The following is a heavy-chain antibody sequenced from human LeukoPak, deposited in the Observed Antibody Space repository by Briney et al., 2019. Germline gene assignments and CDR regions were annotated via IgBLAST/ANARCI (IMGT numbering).Heavy chain of an antibody. CDR1: GFTFSIYA. V-gene: IGHV3-23*01. D-gene: IGHD2-15*01. Sequence: GGSLRLSCAASGFTFSIYAMSWVRQPPGKGLEWVSTVSGSGLSTYSADSVKGRFTISRDNSKNTLSLQVNSLRAEDTAVYYCAKDRISVAAPYNWFDPWGQGTLVTVSS. CDR2: VSGSGLST. J-gene: IGHJ5*02. CDR3: AKDRISVAAPYNWFDP.